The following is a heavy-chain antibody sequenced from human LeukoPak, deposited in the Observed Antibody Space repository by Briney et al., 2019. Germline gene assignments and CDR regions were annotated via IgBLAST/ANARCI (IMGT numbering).Heavy chain of an antibody. D-gene: IGHD5-24*01. J-gene: IGHJ3*02. V-gene: IGHV4-39*07. Sequence: SETLSLTCTVSGGSISSSSYYWGWIRQPPGKGLEWIGSIYYSGSTYYNPSLKSRVTISVDTSKNQFSLKLSSVTAADTAVYYCARIRKRRDGYKRGAFDIWGQGTMVTVSS. CDR3: ARIRKRRDGYKRGAFDI. CDR2: IYYSGST. CDR1: GGSISSSSYY.